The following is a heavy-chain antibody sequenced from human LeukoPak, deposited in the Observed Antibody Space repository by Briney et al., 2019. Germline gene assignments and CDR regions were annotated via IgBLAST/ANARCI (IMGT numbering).Heavy chain of an antibody. CDR1: GGSISSSSYY. CDR2: IYYSGST. D-gene: IGHD3-3*01. J-gene: IGHJ4*02. V-gene: IGHV4-39*07. CDR3: ARDRRYDFWSGYYTGGTFDY. Sequence: SETLSLTCTVSGGSISSSSYYWGWIRQPLGKGLEWIGSIYYSGSTYYNPSLKSRVTISVDTSKNQFSLKLSSVTAADTAMYYCARDRRYDFWSGYYTGGTFDYWGQGTLVTASS.